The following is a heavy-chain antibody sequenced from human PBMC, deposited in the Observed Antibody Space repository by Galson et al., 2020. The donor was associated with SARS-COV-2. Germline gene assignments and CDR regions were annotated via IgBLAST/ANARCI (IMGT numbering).Heavy chain of an antibody. V-gene: IGHV4-61*02. CDR2: IYTSGST. D-gene: IGHD2-21*02. CDR3: AREGGSVTDTPGGMDV. CDR1: GGFISSGSYY. J-gene: IGHJ6*02. Sequence: SETLSLTCIVSGGFISSGSYYWSWIRQSAGKGLEWIGRIYTSGSTNYNPSLKSRVIIFADTSKNQFSLKLNSVTAADTALYYCAREGGSVTDTPGGMDVWGQGTTVTVSS.